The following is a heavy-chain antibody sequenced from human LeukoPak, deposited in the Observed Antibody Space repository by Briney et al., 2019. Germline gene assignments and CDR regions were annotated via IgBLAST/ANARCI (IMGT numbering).Heavy chain of an antibody. V-gene: IGHV4-59*11. CDR2: IYYSGSA. CDR3: ASLTTADAFDI. D-gene: IGHD3-22*01. Sequence: SETLSLTCTVSGGPISSHQWSWIRQPPGKGLEWIGNIYYSGSANYNPSLKSRVIISVDTSKNQFSLKLSPVTAADTAVYYCASLTTADAFDIWGQGTMVTVSS. J-gene: IGHJ3*02. CDR1: GGPISSHQ.